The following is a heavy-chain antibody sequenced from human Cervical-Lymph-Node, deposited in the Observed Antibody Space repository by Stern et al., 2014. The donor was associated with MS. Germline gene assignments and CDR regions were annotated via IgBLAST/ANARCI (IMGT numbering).Heavy chain of an antibody. CDR3: ARSSSSGWDY. CDR2: LWYDGRNK. V-gene: IGHV3-33*01. D-gene: IGHD6-25*01. CDR1: GFTFSNHG. J-gene: IGHJ4*02. Sequence: QMQLGQSGGTVVHPGTSLRLSCEGSGFTFSNHGMNWVRRAAGKGLEWVASLWYDGRNKMYEDSVKGRFTISRDNSKNTLYLQMDTLRVEDTAVYYCARSSSSGWDYWGPGTLVTVSS.